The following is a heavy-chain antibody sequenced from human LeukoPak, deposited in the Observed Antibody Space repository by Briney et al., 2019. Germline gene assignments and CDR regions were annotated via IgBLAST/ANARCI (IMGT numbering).Heavy chain of an antibody. J-gene: IGHJ5*02. D-gene: IGHD2-2*01. Sequence: SVKVSCKASGGTFSSYAISWVRQAPGQGLKWMGRIIPILGIANYAQKFQGRVTITADKSTSTAYMELSSLRSEDTAVYYCARVGCSSTSCYLGDWFDPWGQGTLVTVSS. V-gene: IGHV1-69*04. CDR2: IIPILGIA. CDR3: ARVGCSSTSCYLGDWFDP. CDR1: GGTFSSYA.